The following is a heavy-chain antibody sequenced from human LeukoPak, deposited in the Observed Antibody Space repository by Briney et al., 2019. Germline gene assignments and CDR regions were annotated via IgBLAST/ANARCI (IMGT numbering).Heavy chain of an antibody. D-gene: IGHD3-10*01. CDR2: TRFDDSYK. J-gene: IGHJ3*02. Sequence: GGSLRLSCAASGFSFSSSGMHWVRQAPGKGPEWVAFTRFDDSYKAYGDSVKGRFAISRDNSKNTLYLQMDSLRSDDTAVYYCAKSNGYGLVDIWGQGTMVTVSS. CDR3: AKSNGYGLVDI. CDR1: GFSFSSSG. V-gene: IGHV3-30*02.